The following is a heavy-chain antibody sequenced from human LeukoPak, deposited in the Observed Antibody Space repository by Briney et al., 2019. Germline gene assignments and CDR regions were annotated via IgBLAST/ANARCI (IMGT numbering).Heavy chain of an antibody. CDR3: TRVSLVAASVFFDY. J-gene: IGHJ4*02. CDR2: IRSEAYGGTT. D-gene: IGHD2-15*01. Sequence: GGSLRLSCAASGFTFSSYWMSWVRQAPGKGLEWVSFIRSEAYGGTTEYAASVKGRFTISRDDSKSIAYLQMNSLKTEDTAVYYCTRVSLVAASVFFDYWGQGSLVTVSS. CDR1: GFTFSSYW. V-gene: IGHV3-49*04.